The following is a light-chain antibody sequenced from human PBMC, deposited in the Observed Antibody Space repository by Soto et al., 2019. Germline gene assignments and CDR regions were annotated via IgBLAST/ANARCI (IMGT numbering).Light chain of an antibody. J-gene: IGKJ4*01. Sequence: IVMTQSPATLSVAPGGRVTFSCRASQGISKKVAWYQHKPVQAPRLLISAVSTGATGVPARFGGSGSGTGFTLGINSLQSEACPHSYCQPDHTWPVTFGGVTKVEIK. V-gene: IGKV3-15*01. CDR3: QPDHTWPVT. CDR2: AVS. CDR1: QGISKK.